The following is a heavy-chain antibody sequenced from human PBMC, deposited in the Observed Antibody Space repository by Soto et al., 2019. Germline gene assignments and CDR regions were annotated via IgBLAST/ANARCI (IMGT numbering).Heavy chain of an antibody. CDR3: ARRGDGSRWPNVNMDV. CDR1: GFTFSNYE. Sequence: EAQLVESGGGLVQPGGSLRLSCAASGFTFSNYEMHWVRQAPGKGLEYVSGISNNGAHTDYAKYVKGRFTICRNNSENTLYLQMGSLRAEGMALYYCARRGDGSRWPNVNMDVWGKGTTVTVSS. D-gene: IGHD6-13*01. J-gene: IGHJ6*03. V-gene: IGHV3-64*01. CDR2: ISNNGAHT.